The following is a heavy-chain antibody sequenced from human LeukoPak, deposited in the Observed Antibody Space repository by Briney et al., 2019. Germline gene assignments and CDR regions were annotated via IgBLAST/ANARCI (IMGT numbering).Heavy chain of an antibody. J-gene: IGHJ6*02. V-gene: IGHV3-30*14. Sequence: SGGSLRLSCAATGFTFSSSTMHWVRLAPGKGVEWVAIVSYGGTDKHYADSVKGRFTISRDNSKNTLYLQMNSLRAEDTALYYCARVLTMVRTYGMDVWGQGTTVTVSS. CDR3: ARVLTMVRTYGMDV. CDR2: VSYGGTDK. CDR1: GFTFSSST. D-gene: IGHD3-10*01.